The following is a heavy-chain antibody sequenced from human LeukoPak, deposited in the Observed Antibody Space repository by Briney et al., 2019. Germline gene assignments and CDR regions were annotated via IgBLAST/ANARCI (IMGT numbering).Heavy chain of an antibody. CDR1: GFRSEDTA. CDR2: ITWRSDSI. V-gene: IGHV3-9*02. CDR3: AKAGGYQLLRYFDY. D-gene: IGHD2-2*01. Sequence: GGSLRLSCVASGFRSEDTAMHWVRQAPGKGLEWVSTITWRSDSIGYADSVKGRFTISRDNSKNTLYLQMNSLRAEDTAVYYCAKAGGYQLLRYFDYWGQGTLVTVSS. J-gene: IGHJ4*02.